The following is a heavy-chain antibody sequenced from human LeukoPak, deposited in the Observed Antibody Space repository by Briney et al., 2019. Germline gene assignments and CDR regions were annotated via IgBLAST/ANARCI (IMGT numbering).Heavy chain of an antibody. CDR2: IYYSGST. J-gene: IGHJ3*02. D-gene: IGHD3-16*02. CDR1: GVSISSYY. Sequence: TSETLSLTCTVSGVSISSYYWSWIRQPPGKGLEWIGYIYYSGSTNYNPSLKSRVTISVDTSKNQFSLKLSSVTAADTAVYYCARWYYEYVLGSYRPPDAFDIWGQGTMVTVSS. V-gene: IGHV4-59*08. CDR3: ARWYYEYVLGSYRPPDAFDI.